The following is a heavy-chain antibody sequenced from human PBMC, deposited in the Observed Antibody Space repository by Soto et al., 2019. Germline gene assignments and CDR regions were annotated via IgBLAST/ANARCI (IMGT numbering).Heavy chain of an antibody. J-gene: IGHJ4*02. V-gene: IGHV4-39*01. CDR1: GGSISSSSYY. CDR3: ARHENDYYGSGSYYNLNY. D-gene: IGHD3-10*01. CDR2: IYYSGST. Sequence: SETLSLTCTVSGGSISSSSYYWGWIRQPPGKGLEWIGSIYYSGSTYYNPSLKSRVTISVDTSKNQFSLKLSSVTAADTAVYYCARHENDYYGSGSYYNLNYWGQGTLVTVSS.